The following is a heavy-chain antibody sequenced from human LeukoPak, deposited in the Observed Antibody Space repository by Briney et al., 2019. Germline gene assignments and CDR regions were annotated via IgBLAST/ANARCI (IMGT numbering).Heavy chain of an antibody. Sequence: SETLSLTCTVSGASISAFHWTWFRQPAGKGLEWIGLIYSSGSTLFNPSLKSRVAMSVDLTKNQLSLKLASVTAADTAMYYCARKDGDYWGRGTLVTVSS. CDR3: ARKDGDY. CDR1: GASISAFH. J-gene: IGHJ4*02. V-gene: IGHV4-4*07. CDR2: IYSSGST.